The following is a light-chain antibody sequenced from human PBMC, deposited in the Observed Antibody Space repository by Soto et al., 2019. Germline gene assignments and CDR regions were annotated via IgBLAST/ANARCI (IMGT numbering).Light chain of an antibody. CDR2: EVS. CDR3: NSYTSSNTLYV. V-gene: IGLV2-14*01. Sequence: QSVLTQPASVSGSPGQSITISCTGTSSDVGDYNFVSWYQQHPGKAPKLMIYEVSHRPSGVSNRFSGSKSGNTASLTISGLQADDEADYYCNSYTSSNTLYVFGTGTKGTVL. CDR1: SSDVGDYNF. J-gene: IGLJ1*01.